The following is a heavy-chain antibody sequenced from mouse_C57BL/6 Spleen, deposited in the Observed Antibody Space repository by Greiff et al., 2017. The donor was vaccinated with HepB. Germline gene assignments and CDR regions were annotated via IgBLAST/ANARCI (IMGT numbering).Heavy chain of an antibody. CDR3: ARGGPITTVVQYYFDY. J-gene: IGHJ2*01. CDR1: GYTFTSYW. V-gene: IGHV1-72*01. CDR2: IDPNSGGT. Sequence: VQLQQPGAELVKPGASVKLSCKASGYTFTSYWMHWVKQRPGRGLEWIGRIDPNSGGTKYNEKFKSKATLTVDKPSSTAYMQLSSLTSEDSAVYYCARGGPITTVVQYYFDYWGQGTTLTVSS. D-gene: IGHD1-1*01.